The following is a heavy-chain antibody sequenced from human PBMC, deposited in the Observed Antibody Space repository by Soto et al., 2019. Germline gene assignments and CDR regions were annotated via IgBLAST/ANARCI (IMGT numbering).Heavy chain of an antibody. D-gene: IGHD5-18*01. J-gene: IGHJ4*02. Sequence: PSETLCLTCTVSGGSISSYYWNWIRQPPGKGLEWIGYIYNSGSTNYNPSLTSRVTISVDTSKNQFSLKLSSVTAADTAVYYCARHRYSYGVYYFDYWGQGTLVTGSS. CDR2: IYNSGST. CDR3: ARHRYSYGVYYFDY. CDR1: GGSISSYY. V-gene: IGHV4-59*08.